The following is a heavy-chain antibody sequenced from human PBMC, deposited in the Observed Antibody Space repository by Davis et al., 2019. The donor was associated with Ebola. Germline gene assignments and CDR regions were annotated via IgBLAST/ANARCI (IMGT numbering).Heavy chain of an antibody. Sequence: AASVKVSCKASGGTFSSYAISWVRQAPGQGLEWMGGIIPIFGTANYAQKFQGRVTITADEITSTAYMELSSLRSEDTAVYYCARGSSDYYGSGRFSNPFDYWGQGTLVIVSS. V-gene: IGHV1-69*13. J-gene: IGHJ4*02. CDR3: ARGSSDYYGSGRFSNPFDY. D-gene: IGHD3-10*01. CDR1: GGTFSSYA. CDR2: IIPIFGTA.